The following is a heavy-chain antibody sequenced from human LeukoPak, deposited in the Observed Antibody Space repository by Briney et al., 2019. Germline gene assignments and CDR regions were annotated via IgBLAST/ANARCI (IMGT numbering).Heavy chain of an antibody. J-gene: IGHJ4*02. CDR2: IYYSGNT. V-gene: IGHV4-59*01. Sequence: SETLSLTCTVSGGSISSYYWSWIRQPPGKGLEWIGYIYYSGNTNYNPPLKSRVTISVDTSKNQFSLKLSSVTAADTAVYYCARKSRGYSGSYDYWGQGTLVTVSS. CDR3: ARKSRGYSGSYDY. CDR1: GGSISSYY. D-gene: IGHD1-26*01.